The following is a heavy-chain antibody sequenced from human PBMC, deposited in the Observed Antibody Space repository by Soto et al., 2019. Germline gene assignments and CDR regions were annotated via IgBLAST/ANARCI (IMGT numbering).Heavy chain of an antibody. CDR2: IYPGDSDT. D-gene: IGHD2-15*01. Sequence: EVQLVQSGAEVKKPGESLKISCKGSGYSFTSYWIGWVRQMPGKGLEWMGIIYPGDSDTRYSPSFQGQVTISADKSISTAYLQWSSLKASDTAMYYCAMKRYCSGGSCYSEDWFDPWGQGTLVTVSS. CDR3: AMKRYCSGGSCYSEDWFDP. CDR1: GYSFTSYW. J-gene: IGHJ5*02. V-gene: IGHV5-51*03.